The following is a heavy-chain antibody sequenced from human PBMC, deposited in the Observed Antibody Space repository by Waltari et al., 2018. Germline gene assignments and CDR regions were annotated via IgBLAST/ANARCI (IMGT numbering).Heavy chain of an antibody. Sequence: QVQLQESGPGLVKPSETLSLTCAVSGYSISSGYYWGWIRQPPGKGLEWIGSIYHSGSTYYNPSLKSRVTISVDTSKNQFSLKLSSVTAADTAVYYCATPGVGAHHDAFDIWGQGTMVTVSS. D-gene: IGHD1-26*01. V-gene: IGHV4-38-2*01. CDR2: IYHSGST. J-gene: IGHJ3*02. CDR1: GYSISSGYY. CDR3: ATPGVGAHHDAFDI.